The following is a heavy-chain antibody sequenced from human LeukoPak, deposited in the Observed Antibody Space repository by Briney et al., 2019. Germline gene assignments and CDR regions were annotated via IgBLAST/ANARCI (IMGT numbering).Heavy chain of an antibody. CDR3: AKTVATSGGRAFDI. J-gene: IGHJ3*02. CDR1: GFTFSSYA. CDR2: ISGSGVGT. V-gene: IGHV3-23*01. D-gene: IGHD4-23*01. Sequence: PGGSLRLSCAASGFTFSSYAMSWVRQAPGKGLEWVSAISGSGVGTYYADSVKGRFTISRDYSQNTLYLQMNSLRAEDTAVYYCAKTVATSGGRAFDIWGQGTMVTVSS.